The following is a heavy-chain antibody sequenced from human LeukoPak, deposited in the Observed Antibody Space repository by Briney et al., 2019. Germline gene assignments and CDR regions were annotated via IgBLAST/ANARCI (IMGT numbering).Heavy chain of an antibody. CDR1: GFNFQYAW. J-gene: IGHJ5*02. D-gene: IGHD4-17*01. V-gene: IGHV3-15*01. CDR2: IKSKRDGETT. Sequence: GGSLRLSCVGSGFNFQYAWMTWVRQAPGKGLEWVGRIKSKRDGETTDYAALVKSRFSISRDDSKNTLYLQMNSLRAEDTAVYYCAKEKPHGDYPWFGWFDPWGQGTLVTVSS. CDR3: AKEKPHGDYPWFGWFDP.